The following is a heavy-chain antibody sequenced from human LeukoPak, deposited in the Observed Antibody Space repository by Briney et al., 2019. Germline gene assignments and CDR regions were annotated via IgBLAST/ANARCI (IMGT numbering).Heavy chain of an antibody. Sequence: PGGSLRLSCAASGFTVSSNYMSWVRQAPGRGLEWVSVIYSGGSTYYADSVKGRFTISRDNSKNTVDLQMNSLRAEDTAVYYCAREHCSDTSCPDAFDIWGQGTMVTVSS. V-gene: IGHV3-53*01. D-gene: IGHD2-2*01. J-gene: IGHJ3*02. CDR2: IYSGGST. CDR3: AREHCSDTSCPDAFDI. CDR1: GFTVSSNY.